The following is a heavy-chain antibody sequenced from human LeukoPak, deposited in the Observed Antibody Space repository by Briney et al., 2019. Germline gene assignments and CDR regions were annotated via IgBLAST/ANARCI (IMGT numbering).Heavy chain of an antibody. V-gene: IGHV1-3*01. D-gene: IGHD6-13*01. CDR3: ARVSDSSSWPFDY. CDR2: INAGNGNT. Sequence: GGSLRLSCAASGYTFTSYAMHWVRQAPGQRLEWMGWINAGNGNTKYSRKFQGRVTITRDTSASTAYMELSSLRSEDTAVYYCARVSDSSSWPFDYWGQGTLVTVSS. CDR1: GYTFTSYA. J-gene: IGHJ4*02.